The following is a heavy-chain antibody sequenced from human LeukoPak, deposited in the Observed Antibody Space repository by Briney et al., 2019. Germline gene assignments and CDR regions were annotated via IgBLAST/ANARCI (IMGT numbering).Heavy chain of an antibody. CDR2: ISSSSYI. J-gene: IGHJ4*02. CDR1: GFTFSSYS. V-gene: IGHV3-21*01. CDR3: ARDYSGSYYVFDY. D-gene: IGHD1-26*01. Sequence: PGGSLRLSCAASGFTFSSYSMNWVRQAPGKGLEWVSSISSSSYIYYADSVKGRFTISRDNAKNSLYLQMNSLRAEDTAVYYCARDYSGSYYVFDYWGQGTLVTVSS.